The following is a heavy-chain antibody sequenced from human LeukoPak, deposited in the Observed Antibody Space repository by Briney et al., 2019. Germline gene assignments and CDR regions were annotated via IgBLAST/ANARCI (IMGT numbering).Heavy chain of an antibody. D-gene: IGHD3-3*01. V-gene: IGHV4-61*08. Sequence: PSETLSLTCTVSGGSISSGGYYWSWIRQHPGKGLEWIGYIYYSGSTNYNPSLKSRVTISVDTSKNQFSLKLSSVTAADTAVYYCARVSAGYDFWSGNWFDPWGQGTLVTVSS. J-gene: IGHJ5*02. CDR3: ARVSAGYDFWSGNWFDP. CDR2: IYYSGST. CDR1: GGSISSGGYY.